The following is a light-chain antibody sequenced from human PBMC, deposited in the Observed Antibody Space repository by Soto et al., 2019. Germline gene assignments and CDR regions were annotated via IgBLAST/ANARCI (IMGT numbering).Light chain of an antibody. CDR1: RGISSY. CDR3: QQLDSYPYT. Sequence: GDRVTITCRASRGISSYLAWFQQIPGKPPKLVIYAASTLQPGVPSRFSGGGSGTEFTLTISSLQPEDFATYYCQQLDSYPYTFGQGTKLEI. CDR2: AAS. J-gene: IGKJ2*01. V-gene: IGKV1-9*01.